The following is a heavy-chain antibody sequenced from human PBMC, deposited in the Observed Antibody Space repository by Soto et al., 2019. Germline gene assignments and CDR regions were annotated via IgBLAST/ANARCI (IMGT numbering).Heavy chain of an antibody. V-gene: IGHV4-30-2*01. CDR3: ARGVCSYGVCPYNWFDS. CDR2: VYHTGST. D-gene: IGHD2-8*01. J-gene: IGHJ5*01. CDR1: GDYLSSPGYT. Sequence: PSETLSLTCTVSGDYLSSPGYTWNWIRQPPGKGLEWLGSVYHTGSTFSNPSLKGRLTVSVDKSTNQFSLMVKSVTDADTAVYYCARGVCSYGVCPYNWFDSWGKGTLVTVSS.